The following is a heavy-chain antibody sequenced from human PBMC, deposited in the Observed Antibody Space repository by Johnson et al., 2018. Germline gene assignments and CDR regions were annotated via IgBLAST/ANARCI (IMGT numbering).Heavy chain of an antibody. J-gene: IGHJ1*01. CDR1: GFTFSSYA. V-gene: IGHV3-23*04. Sequence: QLVQSGGGLVQPXGSLRLSXAASGFTFSSYAMSWVRQAPGKGLEWVSAISGSGGSTYYADSVKGRFTISRDNSKNTVYLQMNSLRAEDTAVYFCAKKDYGPTEYFQHWGQGTLVTVSS. D-gene: IGHD4-17*01. CDR3: AKKDYGPTEYFQH. CDR2: ISGSGGST.